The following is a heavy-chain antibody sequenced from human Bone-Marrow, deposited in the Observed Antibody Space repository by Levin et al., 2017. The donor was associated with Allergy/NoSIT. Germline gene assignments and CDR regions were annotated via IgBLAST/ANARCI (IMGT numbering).Heavy chain of an antibody. V-gene: IGHV3-23*01. CDR2: ITSSGGGS. CDR1: GFRFSDYA. J-gene: IGHJ4*02. CDR3: AKGGAVIATPFDF. Sequence: GGSLRLSCAASGFRFSDYAMNWVRQAPGKGLEWVLVITSSGGGSDYADSVKGRFTISRDNSNNMLYLQMNSLRAEDTAVYYCAKGGAVIATPFDFWGQGVQVTVSS. D-gene: IGHD2-15*01.